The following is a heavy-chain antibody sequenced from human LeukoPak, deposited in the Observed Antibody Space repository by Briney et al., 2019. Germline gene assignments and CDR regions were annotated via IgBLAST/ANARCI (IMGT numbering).Heavy chain of an antibody. V-gene: IGHV3-74*03. J-gene: IGHJ4*02. Sequence: GGSLRLSCAASGFTFSSYWMHWVRQAPGKGLVWVSGTNTDGSSTMYADSVKGRFTIARDNAKNTLYLQMNSLRAEDTAVYYCARLRGYYYDYWGQGTQVTVSS. CDR2: TNTDGSST. CDR1: GFTFSSYW. CDR3: ARLRGYYYDY. D-gene: IGHD5-12*01.